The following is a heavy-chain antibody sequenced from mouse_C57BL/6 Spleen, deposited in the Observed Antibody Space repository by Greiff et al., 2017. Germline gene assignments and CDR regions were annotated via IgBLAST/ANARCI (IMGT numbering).Heavy chain of an antibody. D-gene: IGHD1-1*01. Sequence: VQLQQSGPELVKPGASVKISCKASGYTFTDYYMNWVKQSHGKSLEWIGDINPNNGGTSYNQKFKGKATLTVDKSSSTAYMERRSLTSEDSAVYYCARETTVMDYWCQGTSVIVSS. CDR3: ARETTVMDY. CDR1: GYTFTDYY. V-gene: IGHV1-26*01. CDR2: INPNNGGT. J-gene: IGHJ4*01.